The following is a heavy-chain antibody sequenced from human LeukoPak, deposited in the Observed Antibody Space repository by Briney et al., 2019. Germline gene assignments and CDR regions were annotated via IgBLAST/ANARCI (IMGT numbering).Heavy chain of an antibody. CDR2: INPNSGGT. CDR1: GYTFTGYY. V-gene: IGHV1-2*02. CDR3: ARVPMVRGVYYYYYMDV. D-gene: IGHD3-10*01. J-gene: IGHJ6*03. Sequence: GASVKVSCKASGYTFTGYYMHWVRQAPGQGLEWMGWINPNSGGTNYAQKFQGRVTMTRDTSISTAYMELSRLRSDDTAVYYCARVPMVRGVYYYYYMDVWGKGTTVTVSS.